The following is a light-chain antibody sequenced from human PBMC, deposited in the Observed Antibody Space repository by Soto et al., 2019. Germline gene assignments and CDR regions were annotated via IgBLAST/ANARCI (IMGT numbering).Light chain of an antibody. V-gene: IGKV3-20*01. CDR2: GAS. Sequence: EIVLTQSPGTLSLSPGERATLSCRASQSVSSNHLAWYQQKPGQAPRLLLYGASSRATGIPDRFSGSGSGTDFALDISCREREDCAVYYCLYYRRSTPWTIGHEIKLEI. J-gene: IGKJ1*01. CDR3: LYYRRSTPWT. CDR1: QSVSSNH.